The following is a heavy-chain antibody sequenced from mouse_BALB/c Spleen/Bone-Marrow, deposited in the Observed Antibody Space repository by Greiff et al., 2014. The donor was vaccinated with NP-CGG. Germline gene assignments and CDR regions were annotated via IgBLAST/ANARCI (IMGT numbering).Heavy chain of an antibody. CDR3: ARWLTGMSAMDY. J-gene: IGHJ4*01. CDR1: GYAFTNYL. Sequence: VKLMESGAELVRPGTSVKVSCKASGYAFTNYLIEWVKQRPGQGLEWIGVINPGSGGTNYNEKFKGKATLTADKSSSTAYMQLSSLTSDDSAVYFCARWLTGMSAMDYWGQGTSVTVSS. D-gene: IGHD4-1*01. CDR2: INPGSGGT. V-gene: IGHV1-54*01.